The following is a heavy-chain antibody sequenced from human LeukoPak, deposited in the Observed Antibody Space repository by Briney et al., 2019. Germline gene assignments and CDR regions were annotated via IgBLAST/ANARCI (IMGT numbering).Heavy chain of an antibody. J-gene: IGHJ3*02. CDR1: GYTFTSYG. CDR3: ARDGSSLDAFDI. Sequence: SVKVSCKASGYTFTSYGISWVRQAPGQGLEWMGRIIPILGIANYAQKFQGRVTITADKSTSTAYMELSSLRSEDTAVYYCARDGSSLDAFDIWGQGTMVTVSS. D-gene: IGHD3-10*01. CDR2: IIPILGIA. V-gene: IGHV1-69*04.